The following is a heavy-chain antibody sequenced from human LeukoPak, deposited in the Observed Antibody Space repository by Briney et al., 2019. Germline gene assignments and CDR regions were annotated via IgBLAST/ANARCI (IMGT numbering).Heavy chain of an antibody. CDR2: ISYDGSNK. CDR1: GFTFSSYA. CDR3: ARGGRGWFFDY. Sequence: GGSLRLSCAASGFTFSSYAMHWVRQAPGKGLEWVAVISYDGSNKYYADSVKGRFTISRDNSKNTLYLQMNSLRAEDTAVYYCARGGRGWFFDYWGQGPLVPVSS. V-gene: IGHV3-30-3*01. D-gene: IGHD6-19*01. J-gene: IGHJ4*02.